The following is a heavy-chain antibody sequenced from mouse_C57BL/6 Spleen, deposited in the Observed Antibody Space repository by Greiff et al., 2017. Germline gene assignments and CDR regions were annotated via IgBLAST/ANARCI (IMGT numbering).Heavy chain of an antibody. CDR2: IDPSDSYT. J-gene: IGHJ1*03. V-gene: IGHV1-50*01. CDR1: GYTFTSYW. Sequence: VQLQQSGAELVKPGASVKLSCKASGYTFTSYWMQWVKQRPGQGLEWIGEIDPSDSYTNYNQKFKGKATLTVDTSSSTAYMQLSSLTSEDSAVYYCARSYGRNFDVWGTGTTVTVSS. D-gene: IGHD1-1*01. CDR3: ARSYGRNFDV.